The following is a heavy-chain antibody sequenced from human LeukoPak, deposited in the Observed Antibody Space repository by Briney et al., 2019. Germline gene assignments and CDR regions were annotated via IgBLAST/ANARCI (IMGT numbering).Heavy chain of an antibody. CDR3: ARYDYVWGSYRYTEAFDI. V-gene: IGHV4-39*01. CDR1: GGSISSSSYY. D-gene: IGHD3-16*02. J-gene: IGHJ3*02. Sequence: ETLSLTCTVSGGSISSSSYYWGWIRQPPGKGLEWIGSIYYSGSTYYNPSLKSRVTISVDTPKNQFSLKLSSVTAADTAVYYCARYDYVWGSYRYTEAFDIWGQGTMVTVSS. CDR2: IYYSGST.